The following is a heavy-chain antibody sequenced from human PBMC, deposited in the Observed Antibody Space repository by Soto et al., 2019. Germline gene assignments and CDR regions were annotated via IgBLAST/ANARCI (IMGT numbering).Heavy chain of an antibody. CDR3: ASPEYYYDTSGWYY. V-gene: IGHV4-59*08. CDR1: GGSISSYY. D-gene: IGHD3-22*01. J-gene: IGHJ4*02. CDR2: IYYSGST. Sequence: PSETLSLTCTVSGGSISSYYWSWIRQPPGKGLEWIAYIYYSGSTNYNPSLKSRVTISVDTSKNQFSLKLSSVTAADTAVYYCASPEYYYDTSGWYYWGQGTLVTVSS.